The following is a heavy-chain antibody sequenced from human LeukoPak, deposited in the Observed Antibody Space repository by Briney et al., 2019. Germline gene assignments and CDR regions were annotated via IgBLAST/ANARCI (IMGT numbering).Heavy chain of an antibody. Sequence: GGSLRLSCAASGFTFDDYAMHWVRQAPGKGLEWVSGISWNSGSIGYADSVKGRFTISRDNAKNSLYLQMNSLRAEDTALYYCAKDMAYAVTTDFDYWGQGTLVTVSS. CDR3: AKDMAYAVTTDFDY. CDR1: GFTFDDYA. V-gene: IGHV3-9*01. D-gene: IGHD4-17*01. CDR2: ISWNSGSI. J-gene: IGHJ4*02.